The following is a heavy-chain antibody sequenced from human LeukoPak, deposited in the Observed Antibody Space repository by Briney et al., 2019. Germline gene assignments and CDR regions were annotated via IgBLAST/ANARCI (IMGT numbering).Heavy chain of an antibody. CDR3: ARRRAAAAAFDI. Sequence: GVSLRLSCAASGFTFSSYSMNWVRQAPGKGLEWVSSINSSSSYIYYADSVKGRFTISRDNAKNSLYLQMNSLRAEDTAVYYCARRRAAAAAFDIWGQGTMVTVSS. CDR1: GFTFSSYS. D-gene: IGHD6-13*01. CDR2: INSSSSYI. V-gene: IGHV3-21*01. J-gene: IGHJ3*02.